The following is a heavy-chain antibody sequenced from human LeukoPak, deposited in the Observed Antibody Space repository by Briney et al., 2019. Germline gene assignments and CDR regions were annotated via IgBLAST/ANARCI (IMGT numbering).Heavy chain of an antibody. V-gene: IGHV3-21*01. J-gene: IGHJ4*02. CDR1: GFTFSTFA. CDR3: ARGTPTTRDFDY. Sequence: GGSLRLSCAASGFTFSTFAMIWVRQPPGKGLEWVSFISSSSNYIYYADSVKGRFTISRDNAKNSLLLQMNSLRAEDTAVYYCARGTPTTRDFDYWGQGTLVTVSS. CDR2: ISSSSNYI. D-gene: IGHD4-11*01.